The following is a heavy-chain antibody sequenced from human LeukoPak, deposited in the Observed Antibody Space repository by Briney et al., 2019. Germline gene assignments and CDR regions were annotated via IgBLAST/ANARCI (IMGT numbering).Heavy chain of an antibody. Sequence: PGGSLRLSCAASGFTFSSYAMSWVRQAPGKGPEWASAISGSGGSTYYADSVKGRFTISRDNSKNTLYLQMNSLRAEDTAVYYCAKDSDPKLLWFGEPPSPLDYWGQGTLVTVSS. CDR1: GFTFSSYA. J-gene: IGHJ4*02. V-gene: IGHV3-23*01. D-gene: IGHD3-10*01. CDR3: AKDSDPKLLWFGEPPSPLDY. CDR2: ISGSGGST.